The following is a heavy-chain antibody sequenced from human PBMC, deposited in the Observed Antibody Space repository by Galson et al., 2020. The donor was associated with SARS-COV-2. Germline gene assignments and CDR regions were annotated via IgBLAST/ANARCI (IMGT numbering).Heavy chain of an antibody. V-gene: IGHV4-38-2*02. CDR2: VYPSGTT. D-gene: IGHD3-22*01. J-gene: IGHJ2*01. Sequence: SETLSLTCTVSGYSVSTTNYWGWVRQPPGRGLEWIGSVYPSGTTYYNPSLQSRVTISVDTSKNQFSLRLEAVTAADTALYYCARQGVNMIVLVTVPGWYFDIWGRGTLVTVSS. CDR3: ARQGVNMIVLVTVPGWYFDI. CDR1: GYSVSTTNY.